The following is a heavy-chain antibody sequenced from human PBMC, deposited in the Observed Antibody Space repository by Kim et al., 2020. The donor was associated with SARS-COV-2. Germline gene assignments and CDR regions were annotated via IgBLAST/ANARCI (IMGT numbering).Heavy chain of an antibody. J-gene: IGHJ4*02. CDR3: AKDSGDSSGYFFDF. Sequence: VDAVKGRFSISRDNTKNSLYLQMNSLRAEDTAVYYCAKDSGDSSGYFFDFRGQGTLVTVSS. D-gene: IGHD3-22*01. V-gene: IGHV3-7*01.